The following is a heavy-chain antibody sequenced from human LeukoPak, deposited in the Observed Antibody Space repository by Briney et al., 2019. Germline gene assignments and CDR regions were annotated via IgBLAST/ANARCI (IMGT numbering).Heavy chain of an antibody. CDR3: ARRPPTVTTNWFDP. CDR2: IYYSGST. V-gene: IGHV4-59*08. CDR1: GGSISSYY. J-gene: IGHJ5*02. D-gene: IGHD4-17*01. Sequence: SETLSLTCTVSGGSISSYYWSWIRQPPGKGLEWIGYIYYSGSTNYNPSLKSRVTISVDTSKNQFSLKLSSVTAADTAVYYCARRPPTVTTNWFDPWGQGTLVTVSS.